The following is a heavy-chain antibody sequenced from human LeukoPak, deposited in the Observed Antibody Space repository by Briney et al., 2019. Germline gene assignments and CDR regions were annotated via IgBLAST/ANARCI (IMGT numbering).Heavy chain of an antibody. CDR1: GGSISSYY. CDR2: IYYSGST. D-gene: IGHD2-15*01. Sequence: SETLSLTCTVSGGSISSYYWSWIRQPPGKGLEWIGYIYYSGSTNYNPSLKSRVTISADTSKNQFSLKLSSVTAADTAVYYCARSPPLYCSGGSCYAFDIWGQGTMVTVSS. J-gene: IGHJ3*02. V-gene: IGHV4-59*01. CDR3: ARSPPLYCSGGSCYAFDI.